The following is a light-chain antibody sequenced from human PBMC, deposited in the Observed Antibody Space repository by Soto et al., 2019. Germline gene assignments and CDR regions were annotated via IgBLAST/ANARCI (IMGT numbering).Light chain of an antibody. V-gene: IGKV1-5*03. Sequence: DIPMTQSPSTLSASVGDRVTITCRASQSISNWLAWYQQKPGKAPKLLIYKASTLESGVPSRFSGSGSGTEFTLTINSLQPDDFATYYCQQYNSYSRTFGQGTKVEIK. J-gene: IGKJ1*01. CDR3: QQYNSYSRT. CDR1: QSISNW. CDR2: KAS.